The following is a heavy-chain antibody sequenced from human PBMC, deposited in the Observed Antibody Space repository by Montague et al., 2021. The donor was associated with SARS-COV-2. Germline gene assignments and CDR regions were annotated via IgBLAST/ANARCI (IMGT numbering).Heavy chain of an antibody. V-gene: IGHV3-30-3*01. D-gene: IGHD3-22*01. J-gene: IGHJ4*02. CDR2: ISYDGSNK. CDR1: GFTFSSYA. CDR3: ARATNGYYSYFDY. Sequence: SLRLSCAASGFTFSSYAMHWIRQAPGKGLEWVAVISYDGSNKYYSDSVNVRFTISRDTSKNTLYLQMNSLRAEDTAVYYCARATNGYYSYFDYWGQGTLVTVSS.